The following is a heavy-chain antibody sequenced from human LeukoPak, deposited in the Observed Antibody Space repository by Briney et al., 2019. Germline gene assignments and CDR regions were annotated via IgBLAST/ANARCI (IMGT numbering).Heavy chain of an antibody. CDR3: ARVRGGN. CDR2: INEYGTT. CDR1: GFSFSDYW. J-gene: IGHJ4*01. D-gene: IGHD3-16*01. Sequence: GGSLRLSCATSGFSFSDYWMYWARQAPGKGLVWISNINEYGTTAYADSVKGRFTISRDNAKNTLYLQMNSLRAEDTAVYFCARVRGGNWGHGTLVTVSS. V-gene: IGHV3-74*01.